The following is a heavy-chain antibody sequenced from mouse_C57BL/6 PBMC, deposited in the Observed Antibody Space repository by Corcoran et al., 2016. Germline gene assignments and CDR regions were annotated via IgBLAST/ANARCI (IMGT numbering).Heavy chain of an antibody. J-gene: IGHJ3*01. D-gene: IGHD1-1*01. V-gene: IGHV1-80*01. CDR3: AREGYGSRGAY. Sequence: QVQLQQSGAELVKPGASVKISCKASGYAFSSYWMNWVQQRPGKGLEWIGQIYPGDGDTNYNGKFKGKATLTADKSSSTAYMQLSSLTSEDSAVYCCAREGYGSRGAYWGQGTLVTVSA. CDR2: IYPGDGDT. CDR1: GYAFSSYW.